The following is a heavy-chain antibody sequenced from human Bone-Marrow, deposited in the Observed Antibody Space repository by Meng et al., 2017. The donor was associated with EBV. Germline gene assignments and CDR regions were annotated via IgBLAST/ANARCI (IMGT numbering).Heavy chain of an antibody. D-gene: IGHD5-18*01. Sequence: QLQLQESDPGLVKPSETLSLTWPVSGESITTYTSYWGWIRQPPGKGLEWIGTIYHSGTTYYNPSLQSRVTISVDTSKNQFSLKMNSVTAADTAVYYCARRAASWFDPWGQGALVTVSS. CDR3: ARRAASWFDP. V-gene: IGHV4-39*01. CDR1: GESITTYTSY. CDR2: IYHSGTT. J-gene: IGHJ5*02.